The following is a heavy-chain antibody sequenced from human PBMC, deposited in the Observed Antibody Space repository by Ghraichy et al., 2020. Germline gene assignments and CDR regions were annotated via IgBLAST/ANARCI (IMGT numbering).Heavy chain of an antibody. CDR1: GGSISSYY. CDR2: IYYSGST. V-gene: IGHV4-59*01. J-gene: IGHJ4*02. Sequence: ETLSLTCTVSGGSISSYYWSWIRQPPGKGLEWIGYIYYSGSTNYNPSLKSRVTISVDTSKNQFSLKLSSVTAADTAVYYCARVWGQTSGESHLDYWGQGTLVTVSS. CDR3: ARVWGQTSGESHLDY. D-gene: IGHD1-26*01.